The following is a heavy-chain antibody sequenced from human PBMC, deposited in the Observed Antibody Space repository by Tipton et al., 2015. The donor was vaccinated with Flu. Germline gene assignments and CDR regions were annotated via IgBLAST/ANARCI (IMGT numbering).Heavy chain of an antibody. Sequence: TLSLTCTVSGGSMSSYYWAWIRQPAGKGLEWIGRMYTSGSTKYNPSLGSRVTMSVDTSNNHFSLKLSSVTAADTAVYYCARGSGSGTYLIFDFWGQGTLATVSS. CDR2: MYTSGST. V-gene: IGHV4-4*07. CDR3: ARGSGSGTYLIFDF. D-gene: IGHD3-10*01. CDR1: GGSMSSYY. J-gene: IGHJ4*02.